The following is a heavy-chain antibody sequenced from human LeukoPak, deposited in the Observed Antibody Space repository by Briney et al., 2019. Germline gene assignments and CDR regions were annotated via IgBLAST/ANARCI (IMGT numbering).Heavy chain of an antibody. CDR1: GFTFSNYA. CDR3: AREVATNFDY. Sequence: GGSLRLSCAASGFTFSNYAMHWVRQGLVKGLESMAVVSHDGIQTYYADSVKGRFTISRDNSKSTLFLQMNSLRAEDTAVYYCAREVATNFDYWGQGTLVTVSS. J-gene: IGHJ4*02. CDR2: VSHDGIQT. V-gene: IGHV3-30-3*01. D-gene: IGHD5-12*01.